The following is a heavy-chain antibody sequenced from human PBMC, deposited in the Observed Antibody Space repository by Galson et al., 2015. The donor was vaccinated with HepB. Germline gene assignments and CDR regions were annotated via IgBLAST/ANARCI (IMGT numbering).Heavy chain of an antibody. D-gene: IGHD6-19*01. CDR2: IYSGGST. CDR3: ASGIAVAGTGGVFDI. Sequence: SLRLSCAASGFTVSSNYMSWVRQASGKGLEWVSIIYSGGSTFYADSVKARFTISRDKSKNTLYLQMNSLRAEDTAVYYCASGIAVAGTGGVFDIWGQGTMVTTSS. CDR1: GFTVSSNY. J-gene: IGHJ3*02. V-gene: IGHV3-53*01.